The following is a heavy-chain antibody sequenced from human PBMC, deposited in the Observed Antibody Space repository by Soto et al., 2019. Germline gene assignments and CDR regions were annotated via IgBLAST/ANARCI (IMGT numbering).Heavy chain of an antibody. Sequence: SETLSLTCTVSGASISGFYWSWIRKSAGKGLEWIGRIYATGTTDYNPSLKSRVMMSVDTSKKQFSLKLRSVTAADTAVYYCVRDGTKTLRDWFDPWGEGFSVTVSS. D-gene: IGHD1-1*01. J-gene: IGHJ5*02. CDR3: VRDGTKTLRDWFDP. V-gene: IGHV4-4*07. CDR2: IYATGTT. CDR1: GASISGFY.